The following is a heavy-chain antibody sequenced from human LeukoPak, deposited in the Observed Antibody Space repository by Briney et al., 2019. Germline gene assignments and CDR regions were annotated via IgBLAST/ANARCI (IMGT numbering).Heavy chain of an antibody. CDR1: GFTFTGFA. CDR3: AKKRYENGTSSAGYLDV. Sequence: GGSLRLSCAASGFTFTGFAMNWARQAPGRGLEWVSVISGSGGTTHYADSVKGGFTISRDNVKNTVSLQMNSLRAEDTAVYYCAKKRYENGTSSAGYLDVWGQGTTVIVSS. D-gene: IGHD1-1*01. CDR2: ISGSGGTT. J-gene: IGHJ6*02. V-gene: IGHV3-23*01.